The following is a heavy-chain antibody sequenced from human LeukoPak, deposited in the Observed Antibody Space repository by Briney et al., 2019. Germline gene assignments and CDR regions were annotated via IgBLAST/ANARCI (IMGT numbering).Heavy chain of an antibody. D-gene: IGHD3-10*02. CDR3: ARGTMFPYYFDY. V-gene: IGHV3-21*01. CDR2: ISSSSSYI. Sequence: GGTLRLSCAASGFTFSSYDMSWVRQTPGKGLEWVSFISSSSSYIYYADSLKGRFTISRDNAKNSLYLQMNSLRAEDTAVYYCARGTMFPYYFDYWGQGTLVTVSS. CDR1: GFTFSSYD. J-gene: IGHJ4*02.